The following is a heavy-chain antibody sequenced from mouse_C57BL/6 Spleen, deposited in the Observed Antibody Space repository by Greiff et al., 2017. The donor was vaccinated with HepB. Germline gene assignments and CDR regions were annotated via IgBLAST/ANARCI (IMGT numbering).Heavy chain of an antibody. CDR2: IDPSDSYT. CDR1: GYTFTSYW. CDR3: ARGEQLRLRLGFFDY. V-gene: IGHV1-69*01. Sequence: QVQLQQPGAELVMPGASVKLSCKASGYTFTSYWMHWVKQRPGQGLEWIGEIDPSDSYTNYNQKFKGKSTLTVDKSSSTAYMQLSSLTSEDSAVYYCARGEQLRLRLGFFDYWGQGTTLTVSS. J-gene: IGHJ2*01. D-gene: IGHD3-2*02.